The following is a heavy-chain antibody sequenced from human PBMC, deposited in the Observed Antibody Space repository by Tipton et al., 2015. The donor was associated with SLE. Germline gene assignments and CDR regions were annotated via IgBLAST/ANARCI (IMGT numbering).Heavy chain of an antibody. Sequence: TLSLTCTVSGGSISTGGYYWSWIRQHPGKGLEWIGYIDYRDITNYNPSLKSRVTMSIDTSKNQFSLKMRSVTAADTAVYFCARGYCSDGVCYGFGFFDYWGQGNLVTVSS. D-gene: IGHD2-8*01. CDR2: IDYRDIT. CDR1: GGSISTGGYY. CDR3: ARGYCSDGVCYGFGFFDY. V-gene: IGHV4-61*08. J-gene: IGHJ4*02.